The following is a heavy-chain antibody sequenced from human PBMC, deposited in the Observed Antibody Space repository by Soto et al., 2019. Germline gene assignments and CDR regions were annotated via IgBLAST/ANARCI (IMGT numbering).Heavy chain of an antibody. V-gene: IGHV1-24*01. Sequence: ASVNVSCKLSGYTLTELSMHWVRQAPGKGLEWMGGFDPEDGETIYAQKFQGRVTMTEDTSTDTAYMELSSLRSEDTAVYYCATVKGSEYCSGGSCYPPAFDYWGQGTLVTVSS. D-gene: IGHD2-15*01. J-gene: IGHJ4*02. CDR2: FDPEDGET. CDR1: GYTLTELS. CDR3: ATVKGSEYCSGGSCYPPAFDY.